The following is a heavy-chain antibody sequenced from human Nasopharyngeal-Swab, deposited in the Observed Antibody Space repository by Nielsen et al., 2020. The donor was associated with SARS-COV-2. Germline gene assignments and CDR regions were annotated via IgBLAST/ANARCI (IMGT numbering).Heavy chain of an antibody. J-gene: IGHJ3*02. CDR1: GYTFTSYY. D-gene: IGHD2-21*01. CDR3: ARVKGPPVIAETAFDI. CDR2: INPSGGST. V-gene: IGHV1-46*01. Sequence: ASVKVSCKASGYTFTSYYMHWVRQAPGQGLEWMGIINPSGGSTSYAQKFQGRVTITADESTSTAYMELSSLRSEDTAVYYCARVKGPPVIAETAFDIWGQGTMVTVSS.